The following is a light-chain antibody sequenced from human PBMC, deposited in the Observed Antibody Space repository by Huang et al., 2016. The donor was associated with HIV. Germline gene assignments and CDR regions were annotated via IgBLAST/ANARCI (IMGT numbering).Light chain of an antibody. Sequence: EIQMTQSPGTLSVSPGERVTLYCRASQSVGSSLAWFQHKPGQAPRLVIYGASTRATVIPVRFSGSGSGTEFTLSINSLQSEDYAVYYCQQYSNMNTFGQGTRLEIK. CDR2: GAS. CDR1: QSVGSS. J-gene: IGKJ2*01. CDR3: QQYSNMNT. V-gene: IGKV3-15*01.